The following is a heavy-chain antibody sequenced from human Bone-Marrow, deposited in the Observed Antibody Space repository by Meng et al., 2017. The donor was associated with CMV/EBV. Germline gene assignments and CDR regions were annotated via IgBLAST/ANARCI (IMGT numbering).Heavy chain of an antibody. V-gene: IGHV3-21*01. CDR1: GFTFSSYA. CDR2: INSSYHI. Sequence: LSLTCAASGFTFSSYAMSWVRQAPGKGLEWVSCINSSYHIFYADSVKGRFTISRDNARKALYLQMNSLGVEDTAVYYCVRGGRTGYYYGMDVWGQGTTVTVSS. CDR3: VRGGRTGYYYGMDV. J-gene: IGHJ6*02. D-gene: IGHD7-27*01.